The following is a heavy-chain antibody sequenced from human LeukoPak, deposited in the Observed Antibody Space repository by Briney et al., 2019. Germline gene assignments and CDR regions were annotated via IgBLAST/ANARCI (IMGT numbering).Heavy chain of an antibody. Sequence: SETLSLTCTVSGGSISSGDYYWSWIRQSAGKGLEWLGRFYISGDTNYNPSLKSRVTISVDTSKNQLSLRLTSVTAADTAVYYCARVSGSGSYNWFDPWGQGTLVTVSS. CDR2: FYISGDT. D-gene: IGHD3-10*01. V-gene: IGHV4-61*02. J-gene: IGHJ5*02. CDR1: GGSISSGDYY. CDR3: ARVSGSGSYNWFDP.